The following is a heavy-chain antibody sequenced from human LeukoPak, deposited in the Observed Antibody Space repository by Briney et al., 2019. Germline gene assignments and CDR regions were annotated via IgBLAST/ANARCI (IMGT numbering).Heavy chain of an antibody. J-gene: IGHJ1*01. V-gene: IGHV3-7*01. Sequence: GGSLRLSCAASGFIFSTYWMSWVRQAPGKGLEWVANIKEDGSEKNYADSVKGRFTISRDNAKNTFYLQMNSLRVEDTAVYYCLLIILGGSSQHWGQGTLVTVSS. CDR2: IKEDGSEK. D-gene: IGHD3-3*01. CDR1: GFIFSTYW. CDR3: LLIILGGSSQH.